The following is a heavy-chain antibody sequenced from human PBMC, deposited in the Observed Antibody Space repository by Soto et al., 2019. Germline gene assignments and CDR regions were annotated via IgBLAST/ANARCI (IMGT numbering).Heavy chain of an antibody. CDR1: GYTFVSHY. Sequence: QVQLVQSGPEVREPGTSVKISCTASGYTFVSHYIHWVRQAPGQRPEWMGIIDLSGFRTSYSQKMRDRVVITGNTSPSTVSKAMVSLTSEHTACYYCARDVIREAVGWAFDFWGQGTLVTVSS. CDR3: ARDVIREAVGWAFDF. V-gene: IGHV1-46*04. J-gene: IGHJ4*02. CDR2: IDLSGFRT. D-gene: IGHD3-10*01.